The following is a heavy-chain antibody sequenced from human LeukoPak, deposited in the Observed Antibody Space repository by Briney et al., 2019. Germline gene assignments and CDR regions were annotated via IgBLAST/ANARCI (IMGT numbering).Heavy chain of an antibody. CDR3: AKDPYGGATGTFDY. D-gene: IGHD3-16*01. J-gene: IGHJ4*02. Sequence: PGGSLRLSCAASGFTFSSYAVSWVRQAPGKGLEWVSGISGSGGSTYYADSVKGRFIISRDKPKNTLYLQMNSLRAEDTAVYYCAKDPYGGATGTFDYWGQGTLVTVSS. V-gene: IGHV3-23*01. CDR2: ISGSGGST. CDR1: GFTFSSYA.